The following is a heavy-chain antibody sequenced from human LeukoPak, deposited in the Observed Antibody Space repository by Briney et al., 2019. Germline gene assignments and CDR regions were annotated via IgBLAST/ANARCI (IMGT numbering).Heavy chain of an antibody. J-gene: IGHJ4*02. D-gene: IGHD3-22*01. V-gene: IGHV3-74*01. Sequence: GGSLRLSRAASGFTLSRYRMHCVRQAPGKGLVWVSHINSVGSSTSYADSVKGRFTISRDNTKNTLYLQMKTLRAEHTAVYYCARAQFNYYDSSGYYYPLDYWGQGTLDTVSS. CDR3: ARAQFNYYDSSGYYYPLDY. CDR2: INSVGSST. CDR1: GFTLSRYR.